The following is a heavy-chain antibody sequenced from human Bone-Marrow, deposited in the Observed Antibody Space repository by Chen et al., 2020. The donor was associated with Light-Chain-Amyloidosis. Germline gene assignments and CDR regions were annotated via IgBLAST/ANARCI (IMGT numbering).Heavy chain of an antibody. V-gene: IGHV3-48*03. CDR3: ARLAIGCYDY. CDR1: GFPFSSYE. D-gene: IGHD2-8*01. Sequence: EVQLVESGGGLVQPGGSSRLSGAASGFPFSSYEMNWVRQAPGKGLEWVSYISSSGSTIYYADSVKGRFTISRDNAKNSLYLQMNSLRAEDTAVYYCARLAIGCYDYWGQGTLVTVSS. J-gene: IGHJ4*02. CDR2: ISSSGSTI.